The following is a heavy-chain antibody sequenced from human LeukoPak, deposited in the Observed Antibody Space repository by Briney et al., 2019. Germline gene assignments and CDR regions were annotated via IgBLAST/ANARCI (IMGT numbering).Heavy chain of an antibody. CDR2: IYTSGST. V-gene: IGHV4-61*02. CDR3: AHRNGDY. D-gene: IGHD2-8*01. CDR1: GGSISSGSYY. J-gene: IGHJ4*02. Sequence: PSQTLSLTCTVSGGSISSGSYYWSWIRQPAGKGLEWIGRIYTSGSTNYNPSLKSRVTISVDTSKNQFSLKLSSVTAADTAVYYCAHRNGDYWGQGTLATVSS.